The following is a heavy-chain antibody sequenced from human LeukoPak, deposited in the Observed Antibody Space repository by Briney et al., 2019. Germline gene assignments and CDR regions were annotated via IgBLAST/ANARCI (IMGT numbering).Heavy chain of an antibody. CDR2: IYYSGST. V-gene: IGHV4-39*01. CDR3: ARQGITMSLYYYGMDV. D-gene: IGHD3-10*02. Sequence: KASETLSLTCTVSGGSISSSSYYWGWIRQPPGKGLEWIGSIYYSGSTYYNPSLKSRVTISVDTSKNQFSLKLSSVTAADTAVYYCARQGITMSLYYYGMDVWGQGTTVTVSS. J-gene: IGHJ6*02. CDR1: GGSISSSSYY.